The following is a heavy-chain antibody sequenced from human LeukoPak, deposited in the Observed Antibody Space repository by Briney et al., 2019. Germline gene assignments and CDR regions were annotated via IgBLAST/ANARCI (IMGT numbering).Heavy chain of an antibody. Sequence: GRSLRLSCAASGFTFDDYAMHWVRQAPGKRLEWVSGISWNSGSIGYADSVKGRFTISRDNAKNSLYLQMNSLRAEDTALYYCAKDGLRAYYYDSSGYYFDYWGQGTLVTVSS. CDR2: ISWNSGSI. D-gene: IGHD3-22*01. J-gene: IGHJ4*02. V-gene: IGHV3-9*01. CDR1: GFTFDDYA. CDR3: AKDGLRAYYYDSSGYYFDY.